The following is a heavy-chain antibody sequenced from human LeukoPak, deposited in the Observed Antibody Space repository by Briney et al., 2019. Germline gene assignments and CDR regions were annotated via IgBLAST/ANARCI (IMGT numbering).Heavy chain of an antibody. CDR3: ANDFDY. Sequence: GGSLRLSCAASGFTFNNYAMSWVRQAPGKGLEWVSTISGSNDNTYYADSVKGRFTITRDNSKNTLYLQMNSLRADDTALYYCANDFDYWGQGTLVTVSS. V-gene: IGHV3-23*01. J-gene: IGHJ4*02. CDR1: GFTFNNYA. CDR2: ISGSNDNT.